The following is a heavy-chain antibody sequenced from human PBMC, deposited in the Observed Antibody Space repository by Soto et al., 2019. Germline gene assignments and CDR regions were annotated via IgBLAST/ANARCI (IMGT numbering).Heavy chain of an antibody. CDR1: GFTFSSYS. V-gene: IGHV3-21*01. D-gene: IGHD2-21*02. Sequence: EVQLVESGGGLVKPGGSLRLSCAASGFTFSSYSMNWVRQAPGKGLEWVSSISSSSSYIYYAGSVKGRFTISRDNAKNSLYLQMNSLRAEDTAVYYCARDQGAGGGNSLDYWGQGTLVTVSS. CDR2: ISSSSSYI. J-gene: IGHJ4*02. CDR3: ARDQGAGGGNSLDY.